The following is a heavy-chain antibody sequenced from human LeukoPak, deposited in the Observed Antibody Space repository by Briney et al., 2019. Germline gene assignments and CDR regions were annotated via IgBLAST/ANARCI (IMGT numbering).Heavy chain of an antibody. Sequence: SETLSLTCTVSGGSISSYYWSWIRQPPGKGLEWIGYIYYSGSTNYNPSLKSRVTISVDTSKNQFSLKLSSVTAADTAVYYCARDDGSGLDYWGQGTLVTVSS. CDR1: GGSISSYY. CDR3: ARDDGSGLDY. D-gene: IGHD3-10*01. V-gene: IGHV4-59*01. J-gene: IGHJ4*02. CDR2: IYYSGST.